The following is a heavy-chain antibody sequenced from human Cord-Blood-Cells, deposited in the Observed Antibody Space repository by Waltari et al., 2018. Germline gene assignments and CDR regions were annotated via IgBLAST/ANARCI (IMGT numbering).Heavy chain of an antibody. Sequence: EVQLVESGGGLVQPGGSLRLSCAASGFTFSSYWMHWVRQAPGKGLVWFERIKSDGSSTSYADSVKGRFTISRDNAKNTLYLQMNSLRAEDTAVYYCVRDWYVDLWGRGTLVTVSS. CDR1: GFTFSSYW. CDR3: VRDWYVDL. CDR2: IKSDGSST. V-gene: IGHV3-74*01. J-gene: IGHJ2*01.